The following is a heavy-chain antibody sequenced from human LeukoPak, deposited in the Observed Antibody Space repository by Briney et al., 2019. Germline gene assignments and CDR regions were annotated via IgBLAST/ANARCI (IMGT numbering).Heavy chain of an antibody. D-gene: IGHD3-3*01. J-gene: IGHJ5*02. CDR3: ARAFRAIFGVPDP. CDR1: GYTFTGYY. Sequence: GASVKVSCKAPGYTFTGYYMHWVRQAPGQGLEWMGWINPNSGGTNYAQKFQGRVTMTRDTSISTAYMELSRLRSDDTAVYYCARAFRAIFGVPDPWGQGTLVTVSS. CDR2: INPNSGGT. V-gene: IGHV1-2*02.